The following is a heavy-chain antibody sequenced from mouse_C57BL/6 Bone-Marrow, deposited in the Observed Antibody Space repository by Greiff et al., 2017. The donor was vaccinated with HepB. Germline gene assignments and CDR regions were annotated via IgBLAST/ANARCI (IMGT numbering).Heavy chain of an antibody. CDR3: ASPTITTVVAPYAMGY. CDR2: IYPRSGNT. V-gene: IGHV1-81*01. Sequence: QVQLQQSGAELARPGASVKLSCKASGYTFTSYGISWVKQRTGQGLEWIGEIYPRSGNTYYNEKFKGKATLTADKSSSTAYMELRSLTSEDSAVYFCASPTITTVVAPYAMGYWGQGTSVTVSS. CDR1: GYTFTSYG. D-gene: IGHD1-1*01. J-gene: IGHJ4*01.